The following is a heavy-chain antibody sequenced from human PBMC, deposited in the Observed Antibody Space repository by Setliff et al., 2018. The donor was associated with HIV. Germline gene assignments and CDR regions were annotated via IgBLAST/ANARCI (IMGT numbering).Heavy chain of an antibody. J-gene: IGHJ6*03. CDR2: ISGSGDST. D-gene: IGHD6-19*01. Sequence: GGSLRLSCAASGFTFSSYAITWVRQAPGKGLEWVSAISGSGDSTFYADSVKGRFTISRDNAKNSLYLQMNSLRAEDTAVYYCARDSGGWYPTGDYYYYYMDVWGKGTTVTVSS. V-gene: IGHV3-23*01. CDR1: GFTFSSYA. CDR3: ARDSGGWYPTGDYYYYYMDV.